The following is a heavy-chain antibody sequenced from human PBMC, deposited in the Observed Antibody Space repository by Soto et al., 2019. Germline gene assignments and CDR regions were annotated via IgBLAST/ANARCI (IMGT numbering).Heavy chain of an antibody. Sequence: GGSLRLSCAASGFTFSSYAMSWVRQAPGKGLEWVSAISGSGGSTYYADSVKGRFTISRDNSKNTLYLQMNSLRAEDTAVYYCARSPSRVTNWYFDLWGRGTLLTVSS. D-gene: IGHD4-17*01. J-gene: IGHJ2*01. V-gene: IGHV3-23*01. CDR3: ARSPSRVTNWYFDL. CDR1: GFTFSSYA. CDR2: ISGSGGST.